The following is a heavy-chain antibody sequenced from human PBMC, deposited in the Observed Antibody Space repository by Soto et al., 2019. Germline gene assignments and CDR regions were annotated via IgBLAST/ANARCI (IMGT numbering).Heavy chain of an antibody. Sequence: EVQLLESGGGLVQPGGSLRLSCSASGFTFSSYAMSWVRQAPGKGMEWVSSLSGSGGSTYYADSVKGRFTISRDNPKNTLYLQMNSLRAEDTAVYYCAKVREAYRGDLDYWGQGTLVTVSS. J-gene: IGHJ4*02. D-gene: IGHD4-17*01. CDR2: LSGSGGST. CDR1: GFTFSSYA. V-gene: IGHV3-23*01. CDR3: AKVREAYRGDLDY.